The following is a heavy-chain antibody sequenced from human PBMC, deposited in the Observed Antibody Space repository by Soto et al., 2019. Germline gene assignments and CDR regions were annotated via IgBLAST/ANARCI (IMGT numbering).Heavy chain of an antibody. CDR2: ITASTLYT. CDR1: GFTFSNYN. CDR3: SRHPAGGGS. J-gene: IGHJ4*02. D-gene: IGHD6-25*01. Sequence: EVQLVESGGGLVKPGGSPRLSCAASGFTFSNYNMNWVRQAPGKGLEWVSSITASTLYTYYADSVKGRSTISRDNAHNSRFLQLNCLRVEDTAVYCCSRHPAGGGSWGQGALVTVSS. V-gene: IGHV3-21*01.